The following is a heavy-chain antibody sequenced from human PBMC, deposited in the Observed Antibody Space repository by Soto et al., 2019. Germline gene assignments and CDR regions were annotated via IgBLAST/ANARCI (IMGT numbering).Heavy chain of an antibody. Sequence: GTRRPTCEPAGFTLSRYSAHWVRQAPGGGLEWVAVISYDGSTKFYADSVKGRFTISRDNSKNTLYLQTNSMRAEDTAVYYCSREKSSTVITSTHGDPWGQGTLVTVSS. CDR1: GFTLSRYS. CDR2: ISYDGSTK. D-gene: IGHD4-17*01. V-gene: IGHV3-30-3*01. CDR3: SREKSSTVITSTHGDP. J-gene: IGHJ5*02.